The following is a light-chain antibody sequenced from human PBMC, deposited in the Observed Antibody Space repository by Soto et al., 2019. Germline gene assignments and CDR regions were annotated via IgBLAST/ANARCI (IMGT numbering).Light chain of an antibody. J-gene: IGKJ5*01. CDR2: DAS. Sequence: EILMTQSPATLSLSPGEGVTLSCRAAQDVTNSVAWYQQKSGQAPRLLIYDASARASGVSARFSGSGSGTDFTLTISGLQAEDFAEYFCQQYIRRPLSFGQGTRLEIK. CDR3: QQYIRRPLS. V-gene: IGKV3-15*01. CDR1: QDVTNS.